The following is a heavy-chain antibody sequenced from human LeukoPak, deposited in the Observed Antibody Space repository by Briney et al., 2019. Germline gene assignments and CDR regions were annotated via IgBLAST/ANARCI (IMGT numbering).Heavy chain of an antibody. D-gene: IGHD7-27*01. CDR3: ASVIGAWGQGPLDN. J-gene: IGHJ4*02. CDR1: GFTFSTYT. CDR2: ISHSSTSI. Sequence: PGGSLRLSCAASGFTFSTYTMNWVRQAPGKGLEWVSSISHSSTSIYYTDPVKGRFTISRDNAKNSLYLQMNSLRAEDTAVYYCASVIGAWGQGPLDNWGQGTLVTVSS. V-gene: IGHV3-21*01.